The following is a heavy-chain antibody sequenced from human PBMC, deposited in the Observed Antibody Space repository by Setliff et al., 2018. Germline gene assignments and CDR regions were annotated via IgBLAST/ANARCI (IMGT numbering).Heavy chain of an antibody. CDR3: ARDGGYCSCGSCYSFDY. CDR2: IISIFGTT. CDR1: GGMFGSYA. J-gene: IGHJ4*02. Sequence: GASVKVSCKASGGMFGSYAISWVRQAPGQGLEWIGAIISIFGTTNYAQNFQDRVTINADISTTTVFMEMSSLRSDDTAVYYCARDGGYCSCGSCYSFDYWGPGTPVTVSS. D-gene: IGHD2-15*01. V-gene: IGHV1-69*06.